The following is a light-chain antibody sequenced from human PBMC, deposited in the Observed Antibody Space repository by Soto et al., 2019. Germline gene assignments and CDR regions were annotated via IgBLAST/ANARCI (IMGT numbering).Light chain of an antibody. V-gene: IGLV2-14*01. J-gene: IGLJ1*01. CDR2: GVS. CDR1: SGDVGSFDF. CDR3: CSFKSGDTHDV. Sequence: QSALTQPVSVSGSPGQSITISCTGTSGDVGSFDFGSWYQHSPGKAPKLMIYGVSYRPSGVSNRFSGAKSGNTASLTISGLQTEDEADYYCCSFKSGDTHDVFGTGTKVTVL.